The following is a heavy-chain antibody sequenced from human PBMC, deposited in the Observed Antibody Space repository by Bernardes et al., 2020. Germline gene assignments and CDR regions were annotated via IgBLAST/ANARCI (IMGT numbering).Heavy chain of an antibody. CDR1: GFTFNSYS. D-gene: IGHD3-10*01. Sequence: GGSLRLSCAASGFTFNSYSMNWVRQAPGKGLEWVSSISSSSSHIYYADSVKGRFTISRDNAKNSLYLQMNSLRAEDTAVYYCARGGYYGSGRYYWYFDLWGRGTLVTVSS. J-gene: IGHJ2*01. CDR3: ARGGYYGSGRYYWYFDL. CDR2: ISSSSSHI. V-gene: IGHV3-21*01.